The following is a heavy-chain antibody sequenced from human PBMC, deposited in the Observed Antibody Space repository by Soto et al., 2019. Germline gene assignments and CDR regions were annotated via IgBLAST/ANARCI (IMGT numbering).Heavy chain of an antibody. CDR2: IYWDDDK. D-gene: IGHD2-2*01. CDR1: GFSLSTSGVG. CDR3: AHVLVPAAYFDY. Sequence: QITLKESGPTLVKPTQTLTLTCTFSGFSLSTSGVGVGWIRQPPGKALEWLALIYWDDDKRYSPSLKSRLTITKDTSKNLVVLTMTNIDPVDTATYYCAHVLVPAAYFDYWGQGTLVTVSS. V-gene: IGHV2-5*02. J-gene: IGHJ4*02.